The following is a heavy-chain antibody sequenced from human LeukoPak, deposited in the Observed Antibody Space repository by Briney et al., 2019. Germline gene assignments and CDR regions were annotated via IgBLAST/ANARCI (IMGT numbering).Heavy chain of an antibody. V-gene: IGHV3-74*01. D-gene: IGHD3-22*01. Sequence: GGSRRLSCAAPGFIFSSYWMPWVRQAPGKGQVWVSRINSDGSSTSYADSVKGRFTISRDNAKNTLYLQMNSLRAEDTAVYYCARDYRTYYYDSSGPDYWGQGTLVTVSS. CDR2: INSDGSST. CDR3: ARDYRTYYYDSSGPDY. J-gene: IGHJ4*02. CDR1: GFIFSSYW.